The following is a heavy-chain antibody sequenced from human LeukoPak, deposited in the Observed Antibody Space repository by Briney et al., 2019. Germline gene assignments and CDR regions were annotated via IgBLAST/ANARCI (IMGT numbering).Heavy chain of an antibody. V-gene: IGHV3-7*01. D-gene: IGHD3-10*01. CDR3: ATPIWFGEPEVY. Sequence: PGGSLRLSCAASGFTVSSNYMSWVRQAPGKGLEWVANIKQDGSEKYYVDSVKGRFTISRDNAKNSLYLQMNSLRAEDTAVYYCATPIWFGEPEVYWGQGTLVTVSS. CDR1: GFTVSSNY. J-gene: IGHJ4*02. CDR2: IKQDGSEK.